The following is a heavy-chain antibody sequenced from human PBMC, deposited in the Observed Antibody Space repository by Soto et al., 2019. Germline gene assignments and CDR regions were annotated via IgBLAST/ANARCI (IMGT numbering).Heavy chain of an antibody. CDR1: GDSVSSNSAA. V-gene: IGHV6-1*01. Sequence: SQTLSLTCGISGDSVSSNSAAWNWLRQSPSRGLEWLGRTYYRSKWYNDYAVSVESRITINPDTSKNHFSLQLNFVTPEDTAAYVCARGEQYSGRIFDYWGQGTLVTVS. CDR3: ARGEQYSGRIFDY. D-gene: IGHD1-26*01. J-gene: IGHJ4*02. CDR2: TYYRSKWYN.